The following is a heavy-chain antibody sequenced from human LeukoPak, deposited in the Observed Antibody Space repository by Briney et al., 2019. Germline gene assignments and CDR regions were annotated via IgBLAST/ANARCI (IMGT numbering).Heavy chain of an antibody. D-gene: IGHD4-17*01. J-gene: IGHJ1*01. CDR2: IYNSGLT. CDR3: ARAAVTTSRYFQH. V-gene: IGHV4-59*01. Sequence: SETLSLTCTVSGGSISNYYWSWIRQPPGKGLEWIGYIYNSGLTNYNPSLKSRVTISEDTSKNQLSLKLSSVTAADTAVYYCARAAVTTSRYFQHWGQGTLVTVSS. CDR1: GGSISNYY.